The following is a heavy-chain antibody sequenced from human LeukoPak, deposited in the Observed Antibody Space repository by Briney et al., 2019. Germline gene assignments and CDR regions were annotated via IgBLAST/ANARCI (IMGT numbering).Heavy chain of an antibody. CDR3: ATEGESGYESFFDS. V-gene: IGHV3-15*01. J-gene: IGHJ4*02. CDR2: IKSKIYDGTT. D-gene: IGHD5-12*01. CDR1: GFNLSNAW. Sequence: GGSLRLSCSASGFNLSNAWMSWLRQAPGKGLDGVGHIKSKIYDGTTDYAAPVKGRFTTSRDDSKNPPYLQMNSLKTEDTAVYYGATEGESGYESFFDSWGERTLVTLSS.